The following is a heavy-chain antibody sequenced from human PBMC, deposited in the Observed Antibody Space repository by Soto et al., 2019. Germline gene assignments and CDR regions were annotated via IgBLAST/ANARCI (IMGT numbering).Heavy chain of an antibody. V-gene: IGHV1-58*01. Sequence: GALVKVSCKASGFTNPISAGQWGRKNRGQRLEWIGWIVVGSGNTNYAQKFQERVTITRDMSTSTAYMELSSLRSEDTAVYYCAAVSDFWSGYYAYYFDYWGQGTLVTVSS. CDR3: AAVSDFWSGYYAYYFDY. J-gene: IGHJ4*02. CDR1: GFTNPISA. CDR2: IVVGSGNT. D-gene: IGHD3-3*01.